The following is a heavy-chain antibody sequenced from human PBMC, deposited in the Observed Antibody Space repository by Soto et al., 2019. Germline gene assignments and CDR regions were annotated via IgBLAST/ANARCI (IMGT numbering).Heavy chain of an antibody. CDR1: GDSISRGDYY. D-gene: IGHD3-3*01. J-gene: IGHJ4*02. V-gene: IGHV4-30-4*01. Sequence: SETLSLTCTVSGDSISRGDYYWSWIRQPPGKGLEWIGYIYYSGSTYYNPSLKSRVTISEDTSKNQFSLKLSSVTAADTAVYYCARVFLGNYDFLSGYDYWGQGTLVTVSS. CDR2: IYYSGST. CDR3: ARVFLGNYDFLSGYDY.